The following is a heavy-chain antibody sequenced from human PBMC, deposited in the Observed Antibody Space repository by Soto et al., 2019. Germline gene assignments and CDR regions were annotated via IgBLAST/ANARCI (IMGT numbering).Heavy chain of an antibody. V-gene: IGHV3-9*01. D-gene: IGHD2-2*01. J-gene: IGHJ3*02. Sequence: EVQLVESGGGLVQPGRSLRLSCAASAFTFHDYAMHWVRQVPGKGLEWVSGISWDSGNIVYADSVKGRFTISRDNAKNSLYLQMNSLRTADTAVYFCAKGATTSCFSPFDMWGPGTMVTVSS. CDR3: AKGATTSCFSPFDM. CDR2: ISWDSGNI. CDR1: AFTFHDYA.